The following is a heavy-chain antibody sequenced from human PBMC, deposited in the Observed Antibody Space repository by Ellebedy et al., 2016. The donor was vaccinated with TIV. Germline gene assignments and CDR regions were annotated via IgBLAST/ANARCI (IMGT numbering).Heavy chain of an antibody. CDR3: ARDEVVVPAAHYYFDY. CDR1: GYTFTSYD. J-gene: IGHJ4*02. CDR2: INPNSGGT. V-gene: IGHV1-8*01. D-gene: IGHD2-2*01. Sequence: ASVKVSXXASGYTFTSYDINWVRQAPGQGLEWMGWINPNSGGTNYAQKFQGRVTMTRDTSTSTVYMELSSLRSEDTAVYYCARDEVVVPAAHYYFDYWGQGTLVTVSS.